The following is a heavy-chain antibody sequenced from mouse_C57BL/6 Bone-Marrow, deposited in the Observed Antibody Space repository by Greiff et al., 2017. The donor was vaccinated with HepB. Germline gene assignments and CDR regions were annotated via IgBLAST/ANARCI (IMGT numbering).Heavy chain of an antibody. Sequence: EVKVVESGPGMVKPSQSLSLTCTVTGYSITSGYDWHWIRHFPGNKLEWMGYISYSGSTNYNPSLKSRISITHDTSKNHFFLKLNSVTTEDTATYYCARGGVLDAMDYWGQGTSVTVSS. CDR3: ARGGVLDAMDY. CDR2: ISYSGST. V-gene: IGHV3-1*01. CDR1: GYSITSGYD. J-gene: IGHJ4*01.